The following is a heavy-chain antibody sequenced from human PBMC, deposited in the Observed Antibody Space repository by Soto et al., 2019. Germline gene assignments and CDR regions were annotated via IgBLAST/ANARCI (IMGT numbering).Heavy chain of an antibody. J-gene: IGHJ6*03. CDR2: MNPNSGNT. V-gene: IGHV1-8*01. D-gene: IGHD2-2*01. Sequence: QVQLVQSGAEVKKPGASVKVSCKASGYTFTSYDINWVRQATGQGLEWMGWMNPNSGNTGYAQKFQGRGTMTRNTSISTDYMELSSLRSEDTAVYYCARGDQLLLDYYYMDVWGKGTTVTVSS. CDR1: GYTFTSYD. CDR3: ARGDQLLLDYYYMDV.